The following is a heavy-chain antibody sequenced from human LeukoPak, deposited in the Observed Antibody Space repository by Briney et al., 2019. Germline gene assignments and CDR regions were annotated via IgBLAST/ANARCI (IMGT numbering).Heavy chain of an antibody. Sequence: PGGPLRLSCAPCGFTLCDRMNWVRPAPGKGPEWISSIVMDCGHTQYPDSVKGRFPISRDNSKKTLYLQKDRVSAEDTGVFFCEKDFTPASGVDHDYGLGGFVYWGQGNLGTVSS. D-gene: IGHD3-10*01. J-gene: IGHJ4*02. CDR3: EKDFTPASGVDHDYGLGGFVY. CDR1: GFTLCDR. CDR2: IVMDCGHT. V-gene: IGHV3-23*01.